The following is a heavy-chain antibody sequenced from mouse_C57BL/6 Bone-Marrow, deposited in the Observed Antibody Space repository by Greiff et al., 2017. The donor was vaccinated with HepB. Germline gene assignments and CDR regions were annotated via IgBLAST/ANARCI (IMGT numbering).Heavy chain of an antibody. D-gene: IGHD1-1*01. J-gene: IGHJ1*03. CDR2: IYPRSGNT. Sequence: QVQLQQSGAELARPGASVKLSCKASGYTFTSYGISWVKQRTGQGLEWIGEIYPRSGNTYYNEKFKGKATLTADKSSSTAYLELRSLTSEDSAVYFCARGKTVVATKYFDVWGTGTTVTVSS. CDR3: ARGKTVVATKYFDV. V-gene: IGHV1-81*01. CDR1: GYTFTSYG.